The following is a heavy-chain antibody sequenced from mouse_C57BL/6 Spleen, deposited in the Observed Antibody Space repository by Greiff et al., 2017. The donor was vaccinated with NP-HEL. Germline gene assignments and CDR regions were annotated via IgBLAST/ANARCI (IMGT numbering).Heavy chain of an antibody. CDR1: GYSITSGYG. Sequence: EVQLQQSGPGLVKPSQSLSLTCTVTGYSITSGYGWNWIRQVPGNKLEWMGYISYSGSTNYNPSLKSRISITRDTSKNQFFLQLNSVTTEDTATYYCARTARIKYWGQGTTLTVSS. V-gene: IGHV3-2*02. J-gene: IGHJ2*01. CDR2: ISYSGST. D-gene: IGHD1-2*01. CDR3: ARTARIKY.